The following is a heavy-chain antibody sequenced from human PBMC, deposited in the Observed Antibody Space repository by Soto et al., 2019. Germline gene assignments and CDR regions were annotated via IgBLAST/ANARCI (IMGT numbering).Heavy chain of an antibody. CDR1: GYTFTSYA. CDR3: ARSIVVVTALDY. J-gene: IGHJ4*02. V-gene: IGHV1-3*05. CDR2: INAGNGNT. Sequence: QVQLVQSGAEEKKPGASVKVSCKASGYTFTSYAMHWVRQAPGQRLEWMGWINAGNGNTKYSRKFQGRVTITRDTSASTAYMELSSLRSEDTAVDYCARSIVVVTALDYWGQGTLVTVSS. D-gene: IGHD2-21*02.